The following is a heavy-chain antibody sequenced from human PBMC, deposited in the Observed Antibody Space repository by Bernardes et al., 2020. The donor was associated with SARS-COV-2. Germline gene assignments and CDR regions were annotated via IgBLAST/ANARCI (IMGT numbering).Heavy chain of an antibody. CDR3: ARWGGGADYYYGMDV. Sequence: SETLSLTCAVYGGSFSGYYWSWIRQPPGKGLEWIGEINHSGSTNYNPSLMSRVTISVDTPKNQSYLKLSAVTAADTAVYYCARWGGGADYYYGMDVWGQGTTVTVSS. J-gene: IGHJ6*02. V-gene: IGHV4-34*01. D-gene: IGHD3-16*01. CDR2: INHSGST. CDR1: GGSFSGYY.